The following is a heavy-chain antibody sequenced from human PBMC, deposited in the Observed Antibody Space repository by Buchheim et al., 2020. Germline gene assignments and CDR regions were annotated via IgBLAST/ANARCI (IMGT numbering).Heavy chain of an antibody. CDR2: ISNDGSNK. V-gene: IGHV3-30*18. Sequence: QVQLVESGGGVVQPGRSLRLSCAASGFTFSSYGMHWVRQAPGKGLEWVAAISNDGSNKYYGDSVKGRFTISRDNSKNTLYLQVNSLRAEDTAVYYCAKDLYAVAVVGADYWGQGAL. J-gene: IGHJ4*02. CDR3: AKDLYAVAVVGADY. D-gene: IGHD6-19*01. CDR1: GFTFSSYG.